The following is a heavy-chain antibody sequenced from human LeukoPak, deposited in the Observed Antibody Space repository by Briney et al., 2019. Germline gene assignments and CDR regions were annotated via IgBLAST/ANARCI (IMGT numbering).Heavy chain of an antibody. CDR2: INWNGSST. CDR1: GFTFDDYG. J-gene: IGHJ4*02. V-gene: IGHV3-20*04. CDR3: ARADSYRSSTSCYMVY. Sequence: GGSLRLSCAASGFTFDDYGMSWVRQAPGRGLEWVSGINWNGSSTGYADSVKGRFTISRDNAKDSLYLQMNSLRAEDTALYYCARADSYRSSTSCYMVYWGQGTLVTVSS. D-gene: IGHD2-2*02.